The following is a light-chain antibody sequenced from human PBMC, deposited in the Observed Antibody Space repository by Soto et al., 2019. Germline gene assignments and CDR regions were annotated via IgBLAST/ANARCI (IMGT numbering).Light chain of an antibody. V-gene: IGKV1-5*01. CDR1: QSIRSW. CDR2: DAT. J-gene: IGKJ2*01. CDR3: QQYGSVPYT. Sequence: DIQMTQSPSTLSASVGDRVTITCRASQSIRSWLAWYQQKPGYAPKLLIYDATFLESGVPSRFSGRGSGTEFTLTISSLQPDDFATYYCQQYGSVPYTFGQWTKLEIK.